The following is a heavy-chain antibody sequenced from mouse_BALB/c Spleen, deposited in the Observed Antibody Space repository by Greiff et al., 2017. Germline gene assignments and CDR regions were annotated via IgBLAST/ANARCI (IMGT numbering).Heavy chain of an antibody. CDR3: ARDSGYDYYYAMDY. V-gene: IGHV2-9*02. J-gene: IGHJ4*01. D-gene: IGHD2-2*01. Sequence: QVQLKESGPGLVAPSQSLSITCTVSGFSLTSYGVHWVRQPPGKGLEWLGVIWAGGSTNYNSALKSRLSISKDNSKSQVFLKMNSLQTDDTARYYCARDSGYDYYYAMDYWGQGISVTVSS. CDR2: IWAGGST. CDR1: GFSLTSYG.